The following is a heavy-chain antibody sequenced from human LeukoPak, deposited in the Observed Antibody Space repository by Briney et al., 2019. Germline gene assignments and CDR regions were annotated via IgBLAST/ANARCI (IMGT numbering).Heavy chain of an antibody. J-gene: IGHJ4*02. Sequence: PSESLSLTCTVSGGSISSGGYYWSWIRQHPGKGMEWVGYIYYSGSTYYNPSLKSRVTISVDTSKNQFSLKLSSVTAADTAVYYCARVKPSDTAMVFSPHHFDYWGQGTLVTVSS. CDR3: ARVKPSDTAMVFSPHHFDY. D-gene: IGHD5-18*01. CDR1: GGSISSGGYY. CDR2: IYYSGST. V-gene: IGHV4-31*03.